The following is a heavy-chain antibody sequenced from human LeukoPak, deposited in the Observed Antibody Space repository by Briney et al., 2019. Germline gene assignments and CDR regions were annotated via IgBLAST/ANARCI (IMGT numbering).Heavy chain of an antibody. CDR2: IYPGDSDT. CDR3: ARFYTAVPAAYHFDY. J-gene: IGHJ4*02. D-gene: IGHD2-2*01. Sequence: GESLKISCKASGYSFTSYWIGWVRQMPGKGLERMGIIYPGDSDTRYSPSFQGQVTISADKSISTAYLQWSSLKASDTAMYYCARFYTAVPAAYHFDYWGQGTLVTLSS. CDR1: GYSFTSYW. V-gene: IGHV5-51*01.